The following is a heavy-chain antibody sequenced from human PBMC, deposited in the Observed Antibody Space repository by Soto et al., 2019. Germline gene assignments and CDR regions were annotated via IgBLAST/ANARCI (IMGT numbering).Heavy chain of an antibody. Sequence: EVQLLESGGGLVQPGGSLRLSCAASGFTFSTYAMNWVRQAPGNGLEWVSAISGRGGSIHYADSEKGRFTISRDNSKNSLYLQMNSLRDEDTAVYHCVKGYWKGDVWGQGTTVTVSS. D-gene: IGHD1-1*01. CDR1: GFTFSTYA. CDR2: ISGRGGSI. J-gene: IGHJ6*02. CDR3: VKGYWKGDV. V-gene: IGHV3-23*01.